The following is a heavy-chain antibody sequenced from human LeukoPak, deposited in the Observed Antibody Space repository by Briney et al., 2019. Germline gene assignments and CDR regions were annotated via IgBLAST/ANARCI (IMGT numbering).Heavy chain of an antibody. V-gene: IGHV3-48*03. J-gene: IGHJ4*02. D-gene: IGHD1-26*01. CDR2: ISSSGSTI. CDR3: ARERELPDY. Sequence: HPGGSLRLSCAASGLTFSSYEMNWVRQAPGKGLEWVSYISSSGSTIYYADSVKGRFTISRDNAKNSLYLQMNSLRAEDTAVYYCARERELPDYWGQGTLVTVSS. CDR1: GLTFSSYE.